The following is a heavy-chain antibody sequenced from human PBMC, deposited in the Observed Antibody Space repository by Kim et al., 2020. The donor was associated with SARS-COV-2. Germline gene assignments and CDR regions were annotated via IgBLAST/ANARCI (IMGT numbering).Heavy chain of an antibody. CDR3: ARSYSGSYYGAFDI. CDR1: GFTFSSYA. J-gene: IGHJ3*02. V-gene: IGHV3-30-3*01. D-gene: IGHD1-26*01. CDR2: ISYDGSNK. Sequence: GGSLRLSCAASGFTFSSYAMHWVRQAPGKGLEWVAVISYDGSNKYYADSVKGRFTISRDNSKNTLYLQMNSLRAEDTAVYYCARSYSGSYYGAFDIWGQGTMVTVSS.